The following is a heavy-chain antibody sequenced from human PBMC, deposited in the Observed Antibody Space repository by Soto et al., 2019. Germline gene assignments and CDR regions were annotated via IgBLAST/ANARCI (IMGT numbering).Heavy chain of an antibody. V-gene: IGHV3-33*01. CDR2: IWYDGSNK. CDR1: GFTFSSYG. CDR3: ARGKAYYYYYMDV. J-gene: IGHJ6*03. Sequence: GGSLRLSCAASGFTFSSYGMHWVRQAPGKGLEWVAVIWYDGSNKYYADSVKGRFTVSRDNSKNMLYLQMNSLRAEDTAVYYCARGKAYYYYYMDVWGKGTTVTVSS.